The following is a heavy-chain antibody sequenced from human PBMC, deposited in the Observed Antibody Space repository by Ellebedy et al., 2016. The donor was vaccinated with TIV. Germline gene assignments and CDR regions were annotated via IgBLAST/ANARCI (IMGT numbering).Heavy chain of an antibody. CDR1: GGPISSLY. J-gene: IGHJ5*02. Sequence: MPSETLSLTCTVSGGPISSLYWSWLRQPPGKGLEWLGYIYYTGSPNYNPSLKSRVPISIDTAKKQFSLRLSSVTAADTAVYYCARVGAGKSFGPWGQGTLVTVSS. CDR2: IYYTGSP. V-gene: IGHV4-59*01. CDR3: ARVGAGKSFGP.